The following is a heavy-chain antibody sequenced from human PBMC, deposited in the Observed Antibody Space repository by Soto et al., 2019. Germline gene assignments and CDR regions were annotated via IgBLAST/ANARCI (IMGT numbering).Heavy chain of an antibody. Sequence: SVKVSCKASGLTFTSSAVQWVRQARGQRLEWIGWIVVGSGNTNYAQKFQERVTITRDMSTSTAYMELSSLRSEDTAVYYCAADVGGKPPGYWGQGTLVTVSS. D-gene: IGHD2-15*01. J-gene: IGHJ4*02. CDR1: GLTFTSSA. CDR2: IVVGSGNT. V-gene: IGHV1-58*01. CDR3: AADVGGKPPGY.